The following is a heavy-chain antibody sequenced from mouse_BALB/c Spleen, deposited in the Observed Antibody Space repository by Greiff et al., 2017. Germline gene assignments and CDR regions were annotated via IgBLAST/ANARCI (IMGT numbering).Heavy chain of an antibody. CDR2: ISSGGSYT. CDR3: AGHDYDGSSYQAWFAY. J-gene: IGHJ3*01. V-gene: IGHV5-9-3*01. D-gene: IGHD1-1*01. Sequence: EVQRVESGGGLVKPGGSLKLSCAASGFTFSSYAMSWVRQTPEKRLEWVATISSGGSYTYYPDSVKGRFTISRDNAKNTLYLQMSSLRSEDTAMYYCAGHDYDGSSYQAWFAYWGQGTLVTVSA. CDR1: GFTFSSYA.